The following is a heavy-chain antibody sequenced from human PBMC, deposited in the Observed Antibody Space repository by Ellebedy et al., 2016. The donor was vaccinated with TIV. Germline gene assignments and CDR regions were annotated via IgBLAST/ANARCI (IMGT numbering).Heavy chain of an antibody. J-gene: IGHJ4*02. D-gene: IGHD3-22*01. V-gene: IGHV3-9*01. Sequence: SLKISCAASGFTFDDYGMHWVRQAPGKGLEWVSGISWNSGSIGYADSVKGRFTISRDNAKNSLYLQMNSLRGEDTALYLCRASSGYYGHDYWGQGTLVTVSS. CDR1: GFTFDDYG. CDR3: RASSGYYGHDY. CDR2: ISWNSGSI.